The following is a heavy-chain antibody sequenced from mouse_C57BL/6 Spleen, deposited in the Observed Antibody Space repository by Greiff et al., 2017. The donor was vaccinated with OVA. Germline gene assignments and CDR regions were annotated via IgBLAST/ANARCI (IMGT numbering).Heavy chain of an antibody. D-gene: IGHD1-1*01. CDR1: GFTFSDYG. CDR2: ISSGSSTI. CDR3: ARDYGSSYGFAY. J-gene: IGHJ3*01. V-gene: IGHV5-17*01. Sequence: DVMLVESGGGLVKPGGSLKLSCAASGFTFSDYGMHWVRQAPEKGLEWVAYISSGSSTIYYADTVKGRFTISRDNATNTLFLQMTSLRSEDTAMYYCARDYGSSYGFAYWGQGTLVTVSA.